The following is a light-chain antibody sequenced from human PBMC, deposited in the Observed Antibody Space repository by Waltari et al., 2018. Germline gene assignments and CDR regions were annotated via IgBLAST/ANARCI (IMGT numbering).Light chain of an antibody. V-gene: IGKV3-15*01. CDR3: QQYNDWPYT. CDR2: GAS. J-gene: IGKJ2*01. Sequence: EILMTQSPATLSVSPGERATLSRRASQDISSDLAWYQQRPGQAPSDLAWYQQKPGQAPRLLIYGASTRATGIPARFSGSGSGTEFTLTISSLQSEDFAAYYCQQYNDWPYTFGQGTKLEVK. CDR1: QDISSDLAWYQQRPGQAPSD.